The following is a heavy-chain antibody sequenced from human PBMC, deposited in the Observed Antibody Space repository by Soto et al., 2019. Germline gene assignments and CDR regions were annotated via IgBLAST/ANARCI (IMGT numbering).Heavy chain of an antibody. J-gene: IGHJ6*02. CDR2: ISGGGRDI. CDR3: ATSLAVQLGYYGMDV. V-gene: IGHV3-21*01. CDR1: GFTFSSYS. Sequence: NPVGSLRLSCAASGFTFSSYSLNWVRQAPGKGLEWVSSISGGGRDIKYGDSVKGRFIISRDNAMDSLHLQMYSLRADDTAIYFCATSLAVQLGYYGMDVWGPGTTVTVSS. D-gene: IGHD6-6*01.